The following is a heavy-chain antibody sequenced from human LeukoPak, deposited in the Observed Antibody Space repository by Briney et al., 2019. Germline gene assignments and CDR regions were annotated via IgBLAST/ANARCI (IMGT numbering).Heavy chain of an antibody. V-gene: IGHV3-74*01. J-gene: IGHJ4*02. CDR2: VNPQGSET. CDR1: GFTFSSYW. CDR3: ARARWSSTGWFFGY. Sequence: GESLRLSCAASGFTFSSYWMHWVRQAPGKGLVWVSRVNPQGSETSYADSVRGRFTISRDNAKGALHLQMDNLRAEDTAVYYCARARWSSTGWFFGYWGQGTLVTVSS. D-gene: IGHD6-19*01.